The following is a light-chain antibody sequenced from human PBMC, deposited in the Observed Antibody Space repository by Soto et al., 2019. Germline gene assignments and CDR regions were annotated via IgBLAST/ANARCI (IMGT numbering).Light chain of an antibody. Sequence: TQSPSTLSASVGDRVNITCRASHTIASYLAWYQQKPGQAPRLLIYDASNRATGIPARFSGSGSGTDCTLTISSLEPEDVAVYYCQQRSNWPITFGQGTRLEIK. J-gene: IGKJ5*01. CDR1: HTIASY. CDR3: QQRSNWPIT. CDR2: DAS. V-gene: IGKV3-11*01.